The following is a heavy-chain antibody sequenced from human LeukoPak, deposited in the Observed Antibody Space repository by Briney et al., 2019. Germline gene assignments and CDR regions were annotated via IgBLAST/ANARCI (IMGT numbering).Heavy chain of an antibody. V-gene: IGHV4-4*02. D-gene: IGHD1-26*01. CDR2: IYHSGST. CDR1: SGSISTGIW. CDR3: ARKPTTSDAFDL. Sequence: SGTLSLTCAVSSGSISTGIWWSWVRHLPGKGLEWIGEIYHSGSTNYNPSLTSRATISVDKSKGQFSLKVTSVTAADTAIYYCARKPTTSDAFDLWGQGTMVTVSS. J-gene: IGHJ3*01.